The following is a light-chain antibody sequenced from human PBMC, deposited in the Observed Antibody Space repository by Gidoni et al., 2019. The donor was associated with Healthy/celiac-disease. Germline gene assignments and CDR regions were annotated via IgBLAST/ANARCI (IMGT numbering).Light chain of an antibody. CDR1: NMGSKS. Sequence: SYVLTQPPSVSVATGQTARITCGGNNMGSKSVHWYQQKPGQAPVLVVYDDSDRPSGIPERFSGSNSGNTATLTISRVEAGDEADYYCQVWDSAWVFGGGTKLTVL. J-gene: IGLJ3*02. V-gene: IGLV3-21*02. CDR2: DDS. CDR3: QVWDSAWV.